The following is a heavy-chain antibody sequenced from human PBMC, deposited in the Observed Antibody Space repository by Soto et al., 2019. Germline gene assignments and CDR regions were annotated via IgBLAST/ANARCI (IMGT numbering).Heavy chain of an antibody. CDR3: ALCTMRAPSGSTVY. D-gene: IGHD1-7*01. CDR1: GGSISSSNW. CDR2: IYHSGST. V-gene: IGHV4-4*02. J-gene: IGHJ4*02. Sequence: PSETLSLTCAVSGGSISSSNWWSWVRQPPGKGLEWIGEIYHSGSTNYNPSLKSRVTISVDKSKNQFSLKLSSVTAADTAVYYCALCTMRAPSGSTVYWCPGILVTVFS.